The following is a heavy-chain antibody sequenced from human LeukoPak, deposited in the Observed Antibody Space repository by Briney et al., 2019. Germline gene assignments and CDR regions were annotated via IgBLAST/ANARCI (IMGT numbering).Heavy chain of an antibody. Sequence: SETLSLTCAVYGGSFSGYYWSWIRQPPGKGLEWIGEINHSGSTNYNPSLKSRVTISVDTSKNQFSLKLGSVTAADTAVYYCARRYKLVGATVVRWFDPWGQGTLVTVSS. V-gene: IGHV4-34*01. CDR1: GGSFSGYY. CDR3: ARRYKLVGATVVRWFDP. CDR2: INHSGST. D-gene: IGHD1-26*01. J-gene: IGHJ5*02.